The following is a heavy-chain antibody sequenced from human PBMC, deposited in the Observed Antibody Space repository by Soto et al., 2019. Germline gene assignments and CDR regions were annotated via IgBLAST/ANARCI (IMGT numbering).Heavy chain of an antibody. CDR2: VFTTGTT. J-gene: IGHJ5*02. Sequence: SETLSLTCSVTGGSINNYYWSWFRQSAGKGLEWIGRVFTTGTTDYNPSLKGRVTISVDTSKNQFSLSLRSVTAADTAIYYCARDFNSIFDDFADMRWNFDPWGQGTLVTVSS. CDR1: GGSINNYY. CDR3: ARDFNSIFDDFADMRWNFDP. V-gene: IGHV4-4*07. D-gene: IGHD3-3*02.